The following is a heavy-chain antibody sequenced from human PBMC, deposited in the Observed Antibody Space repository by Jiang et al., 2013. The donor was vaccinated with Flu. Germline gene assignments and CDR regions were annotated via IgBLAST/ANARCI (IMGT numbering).Heavy chain of an antibody. V-gene: IGHV1-8*01. J-gene: IGHJ4*02. CDR2: MNPNSGNT. Sequence: EWMGWMNPNSGNTGYAQKFQGRVTMTRNTSISTAYMELSSLRSEDTAVYYCARRKGVATISYWGQGTLVTVSS. CDR3: ARRKGVATISY. D-gene: IGHD5-12*01.